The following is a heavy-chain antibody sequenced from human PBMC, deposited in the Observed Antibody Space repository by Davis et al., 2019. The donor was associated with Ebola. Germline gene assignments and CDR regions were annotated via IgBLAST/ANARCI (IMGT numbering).Heavy chain of an antibody. Sequence: SLKISCAASAFTFADYAMHWVRQAPGKGLEWVSGISWNSGSIGYADSVKGRFTISRDNAKNSLYLQMNSLRAEDTALYYCAKDIRMYSSSSPWFDPWGQGTLVTVSS. J-gene: IGHJ5*02. V-gene: IGHV3-9*01. CDR3: AKDIRMYSSSSPWFDP. CDR1: AFTFADYA. CDR2: ISWNSGSI. D-gene: IGHD6-6*01.